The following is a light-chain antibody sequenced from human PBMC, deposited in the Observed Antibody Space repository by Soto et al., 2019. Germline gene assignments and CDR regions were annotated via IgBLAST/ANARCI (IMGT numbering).Light chain of an antibody. J-gene: IGKJ5*01. Sequence: DFQMTQSPSSLSAFVGDRVTITCRASQGISNYLAWYQQKPGTVPKLLIYAAPTLQSGVPSRFSGSGYGTDFTLTINSLQPEDVATYYCQTYNTAPGITFGQGTRLEIK. CDR3: QTYNTAPGIT. CDR1: QGISNY. V-gene: IGKV1-27*01. CDR2: AAP.